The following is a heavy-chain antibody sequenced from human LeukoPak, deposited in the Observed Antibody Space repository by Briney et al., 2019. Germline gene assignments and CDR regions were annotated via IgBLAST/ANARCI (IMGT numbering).Heavy chain of an antibody. CDR3: ARGLQYFDWLLWGDS. J-gene: IGHJ4*02. CDR2: ISYGGSNE. Sequence: QAGGSLRLSCVGSGYTFSSYAMHWVRQAPGKGLEWVALISYGGSNEYYADSVKGRFTISRDNSKHTLFLQMNSLRPEDTATYYCARGLQYFDWLLWGDSWGQGTLVTVSS. CDR1: GYTFSSYA. D-gene: IGHD3-9*01. V-gene: IGHV3-30*04.